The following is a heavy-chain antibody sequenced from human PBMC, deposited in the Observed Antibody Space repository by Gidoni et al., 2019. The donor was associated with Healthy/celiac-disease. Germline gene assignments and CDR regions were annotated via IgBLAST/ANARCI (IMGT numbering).Heavy chain of an antibody. D-gene: IGHD4-17*01. J-gene: IGHJ3*02. V-gene: IGHV7-4-1*02. CDR3: AREYPLYGGLPQGAFDI. CDR2: INTNTGNP. Sequence: QVQLVQSGSELKKPGASVKVSCTASGYTFTSYAMNWVRQAPGQGLEWMGWINTNTGNPTYAQGFTGRFVFSLDTSVSTAYLQISSLKAEDTAVYYCAREYPLYGGLPQGAFDIWGQGTMVTVSS. CDR1: GYTFTSYA.